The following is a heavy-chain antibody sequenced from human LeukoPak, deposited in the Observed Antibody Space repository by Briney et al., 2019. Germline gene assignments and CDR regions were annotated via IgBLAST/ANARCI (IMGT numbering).Heavy chain of an antibody. CDR2: INHSGST. CDR3: ARGLAATY. J-gene: IGHJ4*02. V-gene: IGHV4-34*01. CDR1: GGSFSGYY. D-gene: IGHD6-13*01. Sequence: PSETLSLTCAVYGGSFSGYYWSWIRQPPGKGLEWIGGINHSGSTNYNPSLKSRVTISVDTSKNQFSLKLSSVTAADTAVYYCARGLAATYWGQGTLVTVSS.